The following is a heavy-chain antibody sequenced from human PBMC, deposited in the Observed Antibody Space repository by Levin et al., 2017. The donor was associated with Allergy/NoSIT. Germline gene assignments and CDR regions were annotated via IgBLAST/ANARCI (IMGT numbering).Heavy chain of an antibody. CDR2: ISSSGSTI. CDR3: AREDTVNYYYDSSGYPDY. CDR1: GFTFSDYY. V-gene: IGHV3-11*01. J-gene: IGHJ4*02. Sequence: GESLKISCAASGFTFSDYYMSWIRQAPGKGLEWVSYISSSGSTIYYADSVKGRFTISRDNAKNSLYLQMNSLRAEDTAVYYCAREDTVNYYYDSSGYPDYWGQGTLVTVSS. D-gene: IGHD3-22*01.